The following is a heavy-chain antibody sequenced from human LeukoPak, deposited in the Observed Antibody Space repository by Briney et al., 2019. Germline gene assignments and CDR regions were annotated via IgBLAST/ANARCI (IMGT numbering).Heavy chain of an antibody. D-gene: IGHD3-3*01. CDR1: GGSISSTSYY. Sequence: SETLSLTCTVSGGSISSTSYYWGWIRQPPGKGLEWIGNIYYSGSTYYNPSLKSRVNMSVDTSKNQFSVKLTSVTAADTAVYYCARETADRDFWSGYFDYWGQGTLVTVSS. V-gene: IGHV4-39*02. CDR2: IYYSGST. CDR3: ARETADRDFWSGYFDY. J-gene: IGHJ4*02.